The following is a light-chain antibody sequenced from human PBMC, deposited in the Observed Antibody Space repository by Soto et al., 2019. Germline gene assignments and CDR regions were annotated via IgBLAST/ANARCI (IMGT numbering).Light chain of an antibody. CDR2: GAS. CDR1: QSVSRN. CDR3: QQYNNWPPRT. V-gene: IGKV3-15*01. J-gene: IGKJ1*01. Sequence: EIVMTQAPVTLSVSPGERATLSCRASQSVSRNLAWYQQKPGQAPRLLIYGASSRATGIPARFSGSGSGTEFTLTISSLQSEDFAVYYCQQYNNWPPRTFGQGTKVEMK.